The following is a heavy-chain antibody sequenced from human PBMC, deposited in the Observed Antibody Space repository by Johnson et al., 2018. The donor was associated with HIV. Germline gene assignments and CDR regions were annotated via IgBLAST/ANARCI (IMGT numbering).Heavy chain of an antibody. J-gene: IGHJ3*02. Sequence: VQLVESGGGLIQPGGSLRLSCVASGFTVSYNYMNWVRQAPGKGLEWVSVIYSGGNTFYADSVQGRFTISRDNSKNTLDLHMNSLRVDDTAVYYCARGKWLAPGVFDIWGQRTMVTVSS. D-gene: IGHD6-19*01. V-gene: IGHV3-53*01. CDR1: GFTVSYNY. CDR3: ARGKWLAPGVFDI. CDR2: IYSGGNT.